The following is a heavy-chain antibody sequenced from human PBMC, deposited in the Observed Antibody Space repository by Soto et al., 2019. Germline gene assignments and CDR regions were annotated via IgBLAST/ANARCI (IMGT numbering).Heavy chain of an antibody. CDR1: GFTFSSYG. Sequence: QVQLVESGGGVVQPGRSLRLSCAASGFTFSSYGMHWVRQAPGKGLEWVAVISYDGSNKYHADSVKGRFTISRDNSKNTLYLQMNSLRAEDTAVYYCAKEVYNYGGNWYFDLWGRGTLVTVSS. CDR3: AKEVYNYGGNWYFDL. D-gene: IGHD5-18*01. J-gene: IGHJ2*01. V-gene: IGHV3-30*18. CDR2: ISYDGSNK.